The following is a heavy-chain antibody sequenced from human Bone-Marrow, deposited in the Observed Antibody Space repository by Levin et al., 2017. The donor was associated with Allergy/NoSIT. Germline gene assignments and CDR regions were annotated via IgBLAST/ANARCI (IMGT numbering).Heavy chain of an antibody. D-gene: IGHD3-9*01. CDR3: ARGPYYDILTGYSRGDDASDI. Sequence: SETLSLTCAVYGGSFSGYYWSWIRQPPGKGLEWIGEINHSGSTNYNPSLKSRVTISVDTSKNQFSLKLRSVTAADTAVYYCARGPYYDILTGYSRGDDASDIWGQGTLVTVSS. CDR2: INHSGST. V-gene: IGHV4-34*01. J-gene: IGHJ3*02. CDR1: GGSFSGYY.